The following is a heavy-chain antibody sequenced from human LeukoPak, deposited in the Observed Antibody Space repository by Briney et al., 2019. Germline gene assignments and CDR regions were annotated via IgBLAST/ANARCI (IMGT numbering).Heavy chain of an antibody. V-gene: IGHV4-39*01. CDR1: GGPINSSGYY. D-gene: IGHD5-18*01. CDR2: IFYSGST. J-gene: IGHJ4*02. CDR3: ARHHGYPRYFFDY. Sequence: SETLSLTCTVSGGPINSSGYYCGWIRQPPGKGLEWIGSIFYSGSTYYNPSLKSRVTISVDTSKNQFSLKVTSVTAADTALYYCARHHGYPRYFFDYWGQGTLVTVSS.